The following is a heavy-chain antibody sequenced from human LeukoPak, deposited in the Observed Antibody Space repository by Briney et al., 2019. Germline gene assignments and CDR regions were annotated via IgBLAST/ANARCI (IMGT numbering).Heavy chain of an antibody. Sequence: PGGSLRLSCAASGFIFRSSSMNWIRQAPGKGLELVSSISSSSSYIYYADSVRGRFTISRDNAKNSLYLQMNSLRAEDTAVYYCARPVLGGAFDIWGQGTMVTVSS. CDR2: ISSSSSYI. J-gene: IGHJ3*02. CDR3: ARPVLGGAFDI. D-gene: IGHD2-8*02. CDR1: GFIFRSSS. V-gene: IGHV3-21*01.